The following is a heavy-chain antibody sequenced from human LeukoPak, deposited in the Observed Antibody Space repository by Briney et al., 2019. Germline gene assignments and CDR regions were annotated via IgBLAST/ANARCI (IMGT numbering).Heavy chain of an antibody. Sequence: GGSLRLSCAASGFTFSSFAMGWVRLAPGKGLQWISCIYGSNNNTYYTDSVTGRFTISRDNSKTTLFLQMNSLRAEDTAVYCCAKGISGSCYTGLGFWGQGTLVTVSS. CDR1: GFTFSSFA. CDR2: IYGSNNNT. V-gene: IGHV3-23*05. J-gene: IGHJ4*02. D-gene: IGHD2-2*02. CDR3: AKGISGSCYTGLGF.